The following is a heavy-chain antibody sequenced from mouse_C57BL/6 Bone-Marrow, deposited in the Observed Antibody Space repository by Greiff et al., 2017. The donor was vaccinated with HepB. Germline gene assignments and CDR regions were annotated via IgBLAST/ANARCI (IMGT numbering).Heavy chain of an antibody. J-gene: IGHJ4*01. CDR2: IHPNSGST. Sequence: VQLQQPGAELVKPGASVKLSCKASGYTFTSYWMHWVKQRPGQGLEWIGMIHPNSGSTNYNEKFKSKATLTVDKSSSTSYLQLSSLTSEDSAVYCCPSNYGGYYAMDYWGQGTSVTVSS. CDR3: PSNYGGYYAMDY. V-gene: IGHV1-64*01. CDR1: GYTFTSYW. D-gene: IGHD2-5*01.